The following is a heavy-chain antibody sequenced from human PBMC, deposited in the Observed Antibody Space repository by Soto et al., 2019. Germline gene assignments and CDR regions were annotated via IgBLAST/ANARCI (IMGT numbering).Heavy chain of an antibody. CDR1: GFTFSSYW. CDR2: IKQDGSEK. J-gene: IGHJ4*02. D-gene: IGHD1-26*01. Sequence: EVQLVESGGGLVQPGGSLRLSCAASGFTFSSYWMSWVRQAPGKGLEWVANIKQDGSEKYYVDSVKGRFTISRDNAKKSLYLQMYSLRAEDTAVYYCARDPEYSGSYGYLDYWGQGTLVTVSS. V-gene: IGHV3-7*03. CDR3: ARDPEYSGSYGYLDY.